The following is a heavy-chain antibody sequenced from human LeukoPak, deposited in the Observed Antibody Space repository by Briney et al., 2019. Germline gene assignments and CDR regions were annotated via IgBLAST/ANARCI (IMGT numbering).Heavy chain of an antibody. CDR1: GGSFSGYY. V-gene: IGHV4-34*01. Sequence: SETLSLTCAVYGGSFSGYYWSWIRQPPGKELEWIGEINHSGSTNYNPSLKSRVTISVDTSKNQFSLKLSSVTAADTAVYYCARGKGYNYGYGWFDPWGQGTLVTVSS. CDR3: ARGKGYNYGYGWFDP. D-gene: IGHD5-18*01. J-gene: IGHJ5*02. CDR2: INHSGST.